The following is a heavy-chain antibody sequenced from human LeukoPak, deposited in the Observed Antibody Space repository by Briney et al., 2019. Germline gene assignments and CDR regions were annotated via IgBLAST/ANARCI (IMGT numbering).Heavy chain of an antibody. Sequence: SETLSLTCTVSGGSISGSSYFWGWIRQSPAKGLEWIGSISYSGITHYNPSLKSRVTMSVDTSRNQVSLKVTSVTAADTAVYFCARERPMTTGSYFDLWGQGFLVTVSS. J-gene: IGHJ4*02. CDR1: GGSISGSSYF. CDR2: ISYSGIT. D-gene: IGHD4-11*01. V-gene: IGHV4-39*07. CDR3: ARERPMTTGSYFDL.